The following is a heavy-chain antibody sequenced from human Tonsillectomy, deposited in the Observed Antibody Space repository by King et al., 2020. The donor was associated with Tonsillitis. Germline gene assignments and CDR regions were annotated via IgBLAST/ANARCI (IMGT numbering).Heavy chain of an antibody. CDR1: GFTFSSYA. CDR2: ISGSGGST. V-gene: IGHV3-23*04. Sequence: EVQLVESGGGLVQPGGSLRLSCAASGFTFSSYAMSWVRQAPGKGLEWVSTISGSGGSTYYADSVKGRFTISRDISKNTLNLQMNSLRAEDTAVYYCAKVFYYDILTGLDYWGQGTLVTVSS. J-gene: IGHJ4*02. D-gene: IGHD3-9*01. CDR3: AKVFYYDILTGLDY.